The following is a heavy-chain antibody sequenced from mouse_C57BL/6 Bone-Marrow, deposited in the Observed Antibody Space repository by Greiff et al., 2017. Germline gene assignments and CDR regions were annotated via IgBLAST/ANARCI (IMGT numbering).Heavy chain of an antibody. CDR3: AIWDALGSSADWYFDV. CDR2: IYPGGGYT. Sequence: QVQLQQSGAELVRPGTSVKMSCKASGYTFTNYWIGWAKQRPGHGLEWIGDIYPGGGYTNYNEKFKGKATLTADKSSSTAYMQFSSLTSEDSAIYYCAIWDALGSSADWYFDVWGTGTTVTVSS. V-gene: IGHV1-63*01. CDR1: GYTFTNYW. J-gene: IGHJ1*03. D-gene: IGHD1-1*01.